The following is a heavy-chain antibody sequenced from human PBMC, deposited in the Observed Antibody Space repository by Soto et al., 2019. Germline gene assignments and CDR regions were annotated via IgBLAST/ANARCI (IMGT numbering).Heavy chain of an antibody. CDR1: GGSISSGGYY. Sequence: QVQLQESGPGLVKPSQTLSLTCTVSGGSISSGGYYWNWIRQHPGKGLEWIGYIFYSGSTYYNPSLKSRLSISVDTSKNQFSLKLISVSAADTAVYYCARQSTVTYAFDIWGQGTMVTVSS. CDR2: IFYSGST. CDR3: ARQSTVTYAFDI. V-gene: IGHV4-31*03. D-gene: IGHD4-17*01. J-gene: IGHJ3*02.